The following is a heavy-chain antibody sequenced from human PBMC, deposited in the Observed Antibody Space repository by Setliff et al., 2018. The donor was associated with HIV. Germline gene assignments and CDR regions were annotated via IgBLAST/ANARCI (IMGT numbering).Heavy chain of an antibody. Sequence: PGGSLRLSCAASGFTFSNYVMGWVRQAPGKGLEWVSDISNSGGITYYADSVKGRFTVSRDNSKNSLYLQMNSLRAEDTAIYFCAAQGVLWGQGTQVTVSS. CDR3: AAQGVL. CDR1: GFTFSNYV. J-gene: IGHJ4*02. V-gene: IGHV3-23*01. CDR2: ISNSGGIT.